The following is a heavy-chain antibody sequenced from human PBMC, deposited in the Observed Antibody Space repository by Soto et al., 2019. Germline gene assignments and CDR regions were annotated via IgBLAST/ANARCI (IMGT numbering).Heavy chain of an antibody. J-gene: IGHJ4*02. Sequence: GSLRLSCAASGFTFSSYAMHWVRQAPGKGLEWVAVISYDGSNKYYADSVKGRFTISRDNSKNTLYLQMNSLRAEDTAVYYCARDGGQYSSSYYFDYWGQGTLVTVSS. CDR2: ISYDGSNK. CDR3: ARDGGQYSSSYYFDY. CDR1: GFTFSSYA. V-gene: IGHV3-30-3*01. D-gene: IGHD6-6*01.